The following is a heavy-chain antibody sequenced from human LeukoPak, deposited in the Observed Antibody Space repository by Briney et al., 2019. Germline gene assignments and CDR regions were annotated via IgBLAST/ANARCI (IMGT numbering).Heavy chain of an antibody. CDR1: GGSISSYY. D-gene: IGHD6-19*01. V-gene: IGHV4-4*07. Sequence: SETLSLTCTVSGGSISSYYWNWIRQPAGKGLEWIGRIYTSGSTNYNPSLKSRVTMSVDTSKNQFSLHLNSVTPEDTAVYYCARAVAGWGVDYWGRGILVTVSS. CDR2: IYTSGST. J-gene: IGHJ4*02. CDR3: ARAVAGWGVDY.